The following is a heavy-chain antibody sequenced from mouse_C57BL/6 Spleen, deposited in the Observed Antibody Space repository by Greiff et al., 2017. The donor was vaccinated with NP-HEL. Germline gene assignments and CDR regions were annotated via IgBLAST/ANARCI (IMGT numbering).Heavy chain of an antibody. CDR3: ARVYYGSSQYYFDY. D-gene: IGHD1-1*01. Sequence: QVTLKESGPGILQPSQTLSLTCSFSGFSLSTFGMGVGWIRQPSGKGLEWLAHIWWDDDKYYNPALKSRLTISKDTSKNQVFLKIANVDTADTATYYCARVYYGSSQYYFDYWGQGTTLTVSS. CDR2: IWWDDDK. V-gene: IGHV8-8*01. CDR1: GFSLSTFGMG. J-gene: IGHJ2*01.